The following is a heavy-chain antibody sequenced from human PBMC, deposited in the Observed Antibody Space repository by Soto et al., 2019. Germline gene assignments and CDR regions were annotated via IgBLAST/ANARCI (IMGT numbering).Heavy chain of an antibody. V-gene: IGHV3-23*01. CDR1: GFTFSSYA. CDR3: AQTYYYESSGHYCDY. D-gene: IGHD3-22*01. Sequence: EVQLLESGGGLVQPGGSLRLSCAASGFTFSSYAMSWVRQAPGKGLEWVSVISGSGVSTYYADSVKGRFTISRDNSKNTVYVRMNSLRAEDTAVYYCAQTYYYESSGHYCDYWGQGTLVTVSS. CDR2: ISGSGVST. J-gene: IGHJ4*02.